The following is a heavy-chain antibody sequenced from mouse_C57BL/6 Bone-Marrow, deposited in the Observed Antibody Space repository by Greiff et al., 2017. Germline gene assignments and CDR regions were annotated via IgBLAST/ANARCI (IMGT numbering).Heavy chain of an antibody. Sequence: LEESGAELARPGASVKLSCKASGYTFTSYGISWVKQRTGQGLEWIGEIYPRSGNTYYNEKLKGKATLTADKSSSTAYMELRSLTSEDSAVYFCARGKDFWYFDVWGTGTTVTVSS. V-gene: IGHV1-81*01. CDR3: ARGKDFWYFDV. CDR1: GYTFTSYG. CDR2: IYPRSGNT. J-gene: IGHJ1*03.